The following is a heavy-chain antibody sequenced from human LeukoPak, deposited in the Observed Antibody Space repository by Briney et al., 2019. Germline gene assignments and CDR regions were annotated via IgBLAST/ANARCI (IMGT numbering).Heavy chain of an antibody. D-gene: IGHD3-22*01. CDR3: AILPTDSSGHQRRMAGVDY. J-gene: IGHJ4*02. CDR2: ISSSSSYI. Sequence: PGGSLRLSCAASGFTFSSYSMNWVRQAPGKGLEWVSSISSSSSYIYYADSVKGRFTISRDNAKNSLYLQMNSLRAEDTAVYYCAILPTDSSGHQRRMAGVDYWGQGTLVTVSS. V-gene: IGHV3-21*01. CDR1: GFTFSSYS.